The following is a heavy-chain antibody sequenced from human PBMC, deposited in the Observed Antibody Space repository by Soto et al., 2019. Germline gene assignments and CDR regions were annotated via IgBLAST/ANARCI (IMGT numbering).Heavy chain of an antibody. CDR3: ARDYYDSSSLSYYFDY. D-gene: IGHD3-22*01. V-gene: IGHV3-33*01. Sequence: GGSLRLSCAASGFTFSSYGMHWVRQAPGKGLEWVAVIWYDGSNKYYADSVKGRFTISRDNSKNTLYLQMNSLRAEDTAVYYCARDYYDSSSLSYYFDYWGQGTLVTVSS. J-gene: IGHJ4*02. CDR1: GFTFSSYG. CDR2: IWYDGSNK.